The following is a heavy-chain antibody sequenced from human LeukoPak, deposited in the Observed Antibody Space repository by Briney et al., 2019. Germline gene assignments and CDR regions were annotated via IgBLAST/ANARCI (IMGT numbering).Heavy chain of an antibody. CDR1: GFTFTDYV. CDR3: AKHDSSSFDAFDI. D-gene: IGHD6-13*01. Sequence: GGSLRLSCAASGFTFTDYVMHWVRQAPGKGLEWLAVIWYDGSSDYYADSVKGRFTISRDNSKNTLYLQMNSLRAEDTAVYYCAKHDSSSFDAFDIWGQGTMVTVSS. CDR2: IWYDGSSD. J-gene: IGHJ3*02. V-gene: IGHV3-33*06.